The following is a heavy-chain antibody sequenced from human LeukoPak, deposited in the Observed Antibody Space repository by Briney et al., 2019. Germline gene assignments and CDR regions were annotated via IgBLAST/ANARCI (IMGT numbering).Heavy chain of an antibody. CDR2: IRYDGSNK. D-gene: IGHD2-21*01. Sequence: GGSLRLSCTPSGFTFNSYGIHWVRQAPGKGLEWVAFIRYDGSNKYYVDSVRGRFTISRDNSKNTLYLQMNSLRVEDTAVYYCARDESGDNDAFDIWGQGTMVTVSS. CDR3: ARDESGDNDAFDI. CDR1: GFTFNSYG. V-gene: IGHV3-30*02. J-gene: IGHJ3*02.